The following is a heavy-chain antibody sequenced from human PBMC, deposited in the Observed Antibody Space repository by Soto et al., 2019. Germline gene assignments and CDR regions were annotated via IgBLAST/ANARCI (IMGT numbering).Heavy chain of an antibody. Sequence: QVQLVQSGAEVKKPGASVKVSCKASGYTFTSYYMHWVRQAPGQGLEWMGIINPSGGSTSYAQKFQGRVTMTRDTSTSTVYMELSSLRSEDTAVYYCHIRYYYDSSGPTDYYYYGMDVWGQGTTVTVSS. D-gene: IGHD3-22*01. J-gene: IGHJ6*02. CDR3: HIRYYYDSSGPTDYYYYGMDV. CDR2: INPSGGST. V-gene: IGHV1-46*01. CDR1: GYTFTSYY.